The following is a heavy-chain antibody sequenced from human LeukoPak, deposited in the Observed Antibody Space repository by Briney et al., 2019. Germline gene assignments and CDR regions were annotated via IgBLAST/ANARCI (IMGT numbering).Heavy chain of an antibody. J-gene: IGHJ4*02. CDR1: GFTFSSYA. CDR2: ISGSGGST. D-gene: IGHD1-1*01. V-gene: IGHV3-23*01. Sequence: PGGSLRLSCAASGFTFSSYAMSWVRQAPGKGLEWVSAISGSGGSTYYADSVKGRFTISRDNAKNSLYLQMNSLRAEDTAVYYCARALERLPFDYWGQGTLVTVSS. CDR3: ARALERLPFDY.